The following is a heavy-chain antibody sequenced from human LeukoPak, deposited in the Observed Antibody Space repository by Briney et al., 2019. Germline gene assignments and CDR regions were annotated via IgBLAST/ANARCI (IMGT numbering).Heavy chain of an antibody. CDR3: ATAYWDY. CDR1: GFTFSSDS. Sequence: GGCLRLSCAASGFTFSSDSMNWVRQAPGKGLEWVSYITGSSSTIYYADSVKGRFTISRDNAKNSLYLQMSSLRAEDTAVYYCATAYWDYWGQGTLVTVSS. CDR2: ITGSSSTI. J-gene: IGHJ4*02. V-gene: IGHV3-48*01. D-gene: IGHD2-8*02.